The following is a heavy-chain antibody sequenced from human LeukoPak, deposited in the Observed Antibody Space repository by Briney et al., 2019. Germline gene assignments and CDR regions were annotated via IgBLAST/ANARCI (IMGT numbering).Heavy chain of an antibody. CDR1: GFIFSGYG. V-gene: IGHV3-30*18. Sequence: PGGSLRLSCAASGFIFSGYGMHWVRQAPGKGLEWVAVISYDGSNKYYADSVKGRFTISRDNSKNTLYLQMNSLRAEDTAVYYCAKDRAAVAGYYYYGMDVWGQGTTVTVSS. CDR3: AKDRAAVAGYYYYGMDV. D-gene: IGHD6-19*01. CDR2: ISYDGSNK. J-gene: IGHJ6*02.